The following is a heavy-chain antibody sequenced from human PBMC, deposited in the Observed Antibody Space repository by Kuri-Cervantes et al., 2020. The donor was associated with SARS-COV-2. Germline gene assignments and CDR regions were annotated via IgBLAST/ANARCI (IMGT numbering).Heavy chain of an antibody. CDR3: ARGGGYDYPHY. CDR1: GDSISSYY. J-gene: IGHJ4*02. V-gene: IGHV4-59*01. CDR2: IYYSGST. Sequence: GSLRLSCTVSGDSISSYYWSWIRQPPGKGLEWIGYIYYSGSTKYNPSLKSRVTISLNTSKNQFSLKLSSVTAADTAVYYCARGGGYDYPHYWGQGTLVIVSS. D-gene: IGHD3-16*01.